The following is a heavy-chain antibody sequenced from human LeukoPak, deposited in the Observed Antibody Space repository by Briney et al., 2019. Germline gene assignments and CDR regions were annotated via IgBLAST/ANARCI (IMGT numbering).Heavy chain of an antibody. D-gene: IGHD3-16*02. V-gene: IGHV1-69*04. CDR3: ARDLYDYVWGSYRSEYYFDY. Sequence: SVKVSCKASGGTFGSYAISWVRQAPGQGLEWMGRIIPILGIANYAQKFQGRVTITADKSTSTAYMGLSSLRSEDTAVYYCARDLYDYVWGSYRSEYYFDYWGQGTLVTVSS. J-gene: IGHJ4*02. CDR1: GGTFGSYA. CDR2: IIPILGIA.